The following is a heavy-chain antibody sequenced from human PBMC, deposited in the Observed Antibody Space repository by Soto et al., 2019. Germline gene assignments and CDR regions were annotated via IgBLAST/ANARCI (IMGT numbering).Heavy chain of an antibody. CDR1: GFSFSVYG. Sequence: PVGSLRLSCETSGFSFSVYGMHWVRQAPGKGLEWVAVIWYDASKQFYAASVEGRFTISRDNSKAILYLQMNSLRAEDTAVYYCAAWAPGATEVHWGQATLVTVSS. CDR2: IWYDASKQ. J-gene: IGHJ4*02. V-gene: IGHV3-33*01. CDR3: AAWAPGATEVH. D-gene: IGHD2-2*01.